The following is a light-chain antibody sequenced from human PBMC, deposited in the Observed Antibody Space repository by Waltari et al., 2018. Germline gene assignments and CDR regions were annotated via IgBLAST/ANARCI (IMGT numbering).Light chain of an antibody. CDR3: HLYGSART. CDR2: GVS. J-gene: IGKJ4*01. CDR1: QIVSNNY. V-gene: IGKV3-20*01. Sequence: NVLTQSPGTLSLSPGARATLSCRASQIVSNNYLAWYQQQPGQAPRLLIYGVSSRATGIPDRFSGSGSGTDFTLTISRLEPEDSAVYFCHLYGSARTFGGGTKVEIK.